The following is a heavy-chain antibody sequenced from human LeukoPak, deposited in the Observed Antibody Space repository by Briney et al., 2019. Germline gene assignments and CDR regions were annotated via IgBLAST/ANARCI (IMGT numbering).Heavy chain of an antibody. CDR3: AKGDDYGDYYVSS. CDR1: GFTFSSYA. Sequence: GGSLRLSCAASGFTFSSYAMSWVRQAPGKGLEGVSSISGSGSVTYYADSVEGRFTISRDKSKNTLYLQMSSLRAEDAAVYYCAKGDDYGDYYVSSWGQGTLVTVSS. J-gene: IGHJ5*02. D-gene: IGHD4-17*01. CDR2: ISGSGSVT. V-gene: IGHV3-23*01.